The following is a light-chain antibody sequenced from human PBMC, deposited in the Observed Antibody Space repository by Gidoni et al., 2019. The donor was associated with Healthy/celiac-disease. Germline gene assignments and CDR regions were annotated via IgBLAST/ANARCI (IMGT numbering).Light chain of an antibody. Sequence: EIVLTQSPATLSLSPGERATLSCRASQSVSSYLAWYQQKPGQAPRLLIYDASNRATGIPARFSGSGSGTDFTLTSSSLEPEDFAVYYCQQRSNWITFGQXTRLEIK. J-gene: IGKJ5*01. CDR3: QQRSNWIT. CDR2: DAS. V-gene: IGKV3-11*01. CDR1: QSVSSY.